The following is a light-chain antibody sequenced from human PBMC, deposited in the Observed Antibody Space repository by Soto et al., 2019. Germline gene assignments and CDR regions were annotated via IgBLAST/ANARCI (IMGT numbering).Light chain of an antibody. V-gene: IGKV1-5*03. CDR1: QSISSW. CDR3: QQYKSYPWT. J-gene: IGKJ1*01. Sequence: DIQMTQSPSTLSASVGDRVTITCRASQSISSWLAWYQQKPGKAPKVLIYKASNLESGVPSRFSGSGSGTEFTLTISSLQPDDFATYYCQQYKSYPWTFGQGTKVEIK. CDR2: KAS.